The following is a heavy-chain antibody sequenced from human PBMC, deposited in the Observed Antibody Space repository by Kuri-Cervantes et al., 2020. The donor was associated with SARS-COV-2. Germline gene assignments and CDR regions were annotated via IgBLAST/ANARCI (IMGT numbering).Heavy chain of an antibody. CDR3: ASFERGIGWTDY. CDR1: GGSIRTSNYY. D-gene: IGHD6-19*01. J-gene: IGHJ4*02. V-gene: IGHV4-39*01. Sequence: SETLSLTCTVSGGSIRTSNYYWGWIRQPPGKGLEWIGNIYYDGKAYYNPSLESRATISVDTSKVYLNMNSVTAADTAVYFCASFERGIGWTDYWGQGTLVTVSS. CDR2: IYYDGKA.